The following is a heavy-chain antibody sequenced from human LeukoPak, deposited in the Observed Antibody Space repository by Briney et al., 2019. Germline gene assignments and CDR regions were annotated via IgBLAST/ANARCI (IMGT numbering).Heavy chain of an antibody. CDR1: GFTFSSNA. CDR2: ISGSGGST. CDR3: AKALLRWDYYYMDV. Sequence: GGYLRLSCAASGFTFSSNAMSWVRQAPGKGLEWVSYISGSGGSTYYADSVKGRFTISRDNSKNTLYLQMNSLRAEDTAVYYCAKALLRWDYYYMDVWGKGTTVTVSS. V-gene: IGHV3-23*01. J-gene: IGHJ6*03. D-gene: IGHD2/OR15-2a*01.